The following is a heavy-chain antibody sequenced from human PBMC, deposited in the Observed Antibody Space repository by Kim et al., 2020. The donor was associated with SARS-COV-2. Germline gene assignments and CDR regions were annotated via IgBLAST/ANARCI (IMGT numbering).Heavy chain of an antibody. D-gene: IGHD3-3*01. Sequence: NSPSFQGQVTISADTSISTACLQWSSLKASDTAMYYCARAIFGLNWFDPWGQGTLVTVSS. CDR3: ARAIFGLNWFDP. J-gene: IGHJ5*02. V-gene: IGHV5-51*01.